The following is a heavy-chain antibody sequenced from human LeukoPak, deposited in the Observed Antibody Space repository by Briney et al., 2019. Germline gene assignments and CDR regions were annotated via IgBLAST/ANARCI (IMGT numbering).Heavy chain of an antibody. V-gene: IGHV1-2*02. CDR3: ARTHCSSTSCYPYFDY. D-gene: IGHD2-2*01. CDR2: INPNSGGT. CDR1: GYTFTGYY. Sequence: ASVKVSCKASGYTFTGYYMPWVRQAPGQGLEWMGWINPNSGGTNYAQKFQGRVTMTRDTSISTAYMELSRLRSDDTAVYYCARTHCSSTSCYPYFDYWGQGTLVTVSS. J-gene: IGHJ4*02.